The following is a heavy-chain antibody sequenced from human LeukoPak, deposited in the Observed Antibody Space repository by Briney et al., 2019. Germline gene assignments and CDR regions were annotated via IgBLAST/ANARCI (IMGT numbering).Heavy chain of an antibody. D-gene: IGHD3-3*01. CDR2: IYTSGST. CDR1: GGSISSGSYY. J-gene: IGHJ4*02. CDR3: ATTRSNDFWSGYPDY. V-gene: IGHV4-61*02. Sequence: SETLSLTCTVSGGSISSGSYYWSWIRQPAGKGLEWIGRIYTSGSTNYNPSLKSRVTISVDTSKNQFSLKLSSVTAADTAVYYCATTRSNDFWSGYPDYWGQGTLVTVSS.